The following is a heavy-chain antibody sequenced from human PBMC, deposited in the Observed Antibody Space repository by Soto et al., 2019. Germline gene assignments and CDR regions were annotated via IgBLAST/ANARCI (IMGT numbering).Heavy chain of an antibody. Sequence: QVQLVQSGAEVKKPGASVKVSCKASGYTFTSYGISWVRQAPGQGLEWMGWISAYNGNTNYAQKLQGRLTMTTDTSTSTAYMELRSLRSDDTAVYYCARDPGEYCSGGSCYVGNWFDPWGQGTLVTVSS. V-gene: IGHV1-18*01. CDR3: ARDPGEYCSGGSCYVGNWFDP. CDR2: ISAYNGNT. D-gene: IGHD2-15*01. J-gene: IGHJ5*02. CDR1: GYTFTSYG.